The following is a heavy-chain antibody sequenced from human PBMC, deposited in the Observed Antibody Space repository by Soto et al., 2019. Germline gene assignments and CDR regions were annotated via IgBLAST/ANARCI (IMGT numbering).Heavy chain of an antibody. CDR3: ARLYEYCSSTSCYLPGHYYYYGMDV. D-gene: IGHD2-2*01. CDR1: GFTFSSYS. CDR2: ISSSSSYI. V-gene: IGHV3-21*01. Sequence: PGGSLRLSCAASGFTFSSYSMNWVRQAPGKGLEWVSSISSSSSYIYYADSVKGRFTISRDNAKNSLYLQMNSLRAEDTAVYYCARLYEYCSSTSCYLPGHYYYYGMDVWGQGTTVTVSS. J-gene: IGHJ6*02.